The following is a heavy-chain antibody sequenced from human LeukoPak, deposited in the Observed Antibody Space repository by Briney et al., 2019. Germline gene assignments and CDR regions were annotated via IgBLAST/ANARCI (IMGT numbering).Heavy chain of an antibody. Sequence: GGSLRLSCAASGFTFSSYAMHWVRQAPGKGLEWVSSISSSSSYIYYADSVKGRFTISRDNAKNSLYLQMNSLRAEDTAVYYCARDLNYLVSSPPYGDYDNGPVTRLDAFDIWGQGTVVTVSS. CDR3: ARDLNYLVSSPPYGDYDNGPVTRLDAFDI. D-gene: IGHD4-17*01. CDR1: GFTFSSYA. CDR2: ISSSSSYI. V-gene: IGHV3-21*01. J-gene: IGHJ3*02.